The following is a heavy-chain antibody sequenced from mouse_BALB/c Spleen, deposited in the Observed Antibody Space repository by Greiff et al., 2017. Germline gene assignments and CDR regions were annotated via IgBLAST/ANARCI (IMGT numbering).Heavy chain of an antibody. D-gene: IGHD1-1*01. CDR3: NARGYYGSSLDY. Sequence: VQLQQSGAELVRSGASVKLSCTASGFNIKDYYMHWVKQRPEQGLEWIGWIDPENGDTEYAPKFQGKATMTADTSSNTAYLQLSSLTSEDTAVYYCNARGYYGSSLDYWGQGTTLTVSS. J-gene: IGHJ2*01. CDR2: IDPENGDT. CDR1: GFNIKDYY. V-gene: IGHV14-4*02.